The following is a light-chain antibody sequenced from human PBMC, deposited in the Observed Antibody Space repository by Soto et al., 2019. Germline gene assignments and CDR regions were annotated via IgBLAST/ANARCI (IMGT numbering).Light chain of an antibody. CDR2: ENN. CDR1: SSNIGNNY. J-gene: IGLJ2*01. Sequence: QSVLTQPPSVSAAPGQTVTISCSGSSSNIGNNYVSWYQQLPGTAPKLLIYENNKRPSGTPHRFSGSKSGTSATLGITGLQTGDEADYYCGTWDSSLSAGVFGGGTKVTVL. CDR3: GTWDSSLSAGV. V-gene: IGLV1-51*02.